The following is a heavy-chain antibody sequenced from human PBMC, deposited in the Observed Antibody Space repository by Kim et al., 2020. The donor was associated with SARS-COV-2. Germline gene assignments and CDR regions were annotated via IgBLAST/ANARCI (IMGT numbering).Heavy chain of an antibody. Sequence: SETLSLTCTVSGGSISSSSYYWGWIRQPPGKGLEWIGSIYYSGSTYYNPSLKSRVTISVDTSKNQFSLKLSSVTAADTAVYYCARDRELAVAGTLGFDY. CDR3: ARDRELAVAGTLGFDY. CDR1: GGSISSSSYY. CDR2: IYYSGST. D-gene: IGHD6-19*01. V-gene: IGHV4-39*07. J-gene: IGHJ4*01.